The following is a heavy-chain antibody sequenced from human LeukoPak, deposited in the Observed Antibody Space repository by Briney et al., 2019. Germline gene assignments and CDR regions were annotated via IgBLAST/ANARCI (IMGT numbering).Heavy chain of an antibody. J-gene: IGHJ3*02. CDR2: INPSGGST. D-gene: IGHD4-17*01. CDR1: GYTFTSYY. Sequence: ASVKVSCKASGYTFTSYYMHWVRQAPGQGLEWMGIINPSGGSTSYAQKFQGRVTMTRDTSTSTVYMELSSLRSEDTAVYYCARGPDYAHYGSPWEGAFDIWGQGTMVTVSS. V-gene: IGHV1-46*01. CDR3: ARGPDYAHYGSPWEGAFDI.